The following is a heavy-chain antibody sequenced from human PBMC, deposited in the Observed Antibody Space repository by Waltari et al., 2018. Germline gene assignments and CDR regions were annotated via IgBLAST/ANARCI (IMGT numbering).Heavy chain of an antibody. D-gene: IGHD5-12*01. CDR3: ARSGDGYTPSTYYYNGMDV. Sequence: QVQLVHSGAEVKKPGSSVKVSCKASGGTFSTYAINWVRQAPGQGLEWMGRCIPTRGVPIYAQRFQGRVTITADKSTSTAYMELSSLRPEDTAVYYCARSGDGYTPSTYYYNGMDVWGQGTTVTVSS. J-gene: IGHJ6*02. CDR2: CIPTRGVP. CDR1: GGTFSTYA. V-gene: IGHV1-69*04.